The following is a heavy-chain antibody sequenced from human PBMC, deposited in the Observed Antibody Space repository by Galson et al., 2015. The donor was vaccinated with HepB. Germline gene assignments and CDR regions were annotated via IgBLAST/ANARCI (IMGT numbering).Heavy chain of an antibody. D-gene: IGHD3-10*01. J-gene: IGHJ4*02. CDR2: IDWDDDK. Sequence: PALVKPPQTLTLTCTFSGFSLSTSGMCVSWIRQPPGEALEWLARIDWDDDKYYSTSLKTRLTISKDTSKNQVVLTMTNMDPVDTATYYCARISGGSGSYHFDYWGQGTLVTVSS. CDR1: GFSLSTSGMC. CDR3: ARISGGSGSYHFDY. V-gene: IGHV2-70*11.